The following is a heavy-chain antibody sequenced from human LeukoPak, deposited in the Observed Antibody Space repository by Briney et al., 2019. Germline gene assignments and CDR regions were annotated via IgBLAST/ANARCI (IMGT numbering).Heavy chain of an antibody. J-gene: IGHJ4*02. V-gene: IGHV3-11*04. CDR1: GFTFSDYY. CDR3: ARDGGREEQLDPVDY. Sequence: PGGSLRLSCAASGFTFSDYYMSWIRQAPGKGLEWVSYISSSGSTIYYADPVKGRFTISRDNAKNSLYLQMNSLRAEDTAVYYCARDGGREEQLDPVDYWGQGTLVTVSS. D-gene: IGHD6-13*01. CDR2: ISSSGSTI.